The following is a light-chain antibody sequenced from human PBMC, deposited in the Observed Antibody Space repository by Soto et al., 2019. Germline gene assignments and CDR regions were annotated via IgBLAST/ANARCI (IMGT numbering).Light chain of an antibody. Sequence: EIVMTQSPATLSVSPGERATLSCRASQSVSSNLAWYQQKPGQAPRLLIYGASTRATGIPARFSGSGSGTEFTLTISSLQSEDVAVYYCQQYNNWSPLTFGGGTKVEIK. J-gene: IGKJ4*01. V-gene: IGKV3-15*01. CDR2: GAS. CDR1: QSVSSN. CDR3: QQYNNWSPLT.